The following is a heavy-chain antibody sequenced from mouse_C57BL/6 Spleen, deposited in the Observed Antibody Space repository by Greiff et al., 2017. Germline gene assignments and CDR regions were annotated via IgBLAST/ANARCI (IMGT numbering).Heavy chain of an antibody. V-gene: IGHV1-82*01. J-gene: IGHJ2*01. CDR3: ARGNYSNYVSY. Sequence: VQLQQSGPELVKPGASVKISCKASGYAFSSSWMNWVKQRPGKGLEWIGRIYPGDGDTNYNGKFKGKATLTADKSSSTAYRQLSSLTSEDSAVYFCARGNYSNYVSYWGQGTTLTVSS. D-gene: IGHD2-5*01. CDR2: IYPGDGDT. CDR1: GYAFSSSW.